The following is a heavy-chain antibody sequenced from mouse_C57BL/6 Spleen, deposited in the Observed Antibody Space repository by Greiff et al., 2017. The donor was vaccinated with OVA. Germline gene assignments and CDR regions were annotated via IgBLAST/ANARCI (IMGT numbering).Heavy chain of an antibody. CDR1: GYTFTSYT. Sequence: VQLQQSGAELARPGASVKMSCKASGYTFTSYTMHWVKQRPGQGLEWIGYINPSSGYNKYNQKFKDKATLTADKSSSTAYMQLSSLTSEDSAVYYCTREISYYFGYFDYWGQGTTLTVSS. D-gene: IGHD1-1*01. CDR3: TREISYYFGYFDY. CDR2: INPSSGYN. J-gene: IGHJ2*01. V-gene: IGHV1-4*01.